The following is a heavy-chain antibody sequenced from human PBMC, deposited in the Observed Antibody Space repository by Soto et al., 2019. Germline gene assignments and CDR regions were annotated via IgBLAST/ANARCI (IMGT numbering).Heavy chain of an antibody. CDR2: FYPGDSTS. D-gene: IGHD2-2*03. J-gene: IGHJ3*02. V-gene: IGHV5-51*01. CDR3: ATIIGYCRNNDCSWTFDI. Sequence: LGESLKISCKTSGYSFISYWVAWVRQKPGKGLEWMGTFYPGDSTSTYSPSFQGQVTISVDKSISTAYLHLSSLKASDTAMYYCATIIGYCRNNDCSWTFDIRDQGKTGAVSS. CDR1: GYSFISYW.